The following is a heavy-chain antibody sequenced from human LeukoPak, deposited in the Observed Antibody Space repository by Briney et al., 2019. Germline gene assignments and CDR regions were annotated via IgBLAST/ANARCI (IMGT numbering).Heavy chain of an antibody. Sequence: PGGSLRLSCAASGFTFSSYAMHWVRQAPGKGLEYVSAISSNGGSTYYANSVKGRFTISRDNSKNTLYLQMNSLRAEDTAVYYCARDPGRGLWYFDLWGRGTLVTVSS. CDR2: ISSNGGST. V-gene: IGHV3-64*01. CDR1: GFTFSSYA. CDR3: ARDPGRGLWYFDL. J-gene: IGHJ2*01. D-gene: IGHD3-10*01.